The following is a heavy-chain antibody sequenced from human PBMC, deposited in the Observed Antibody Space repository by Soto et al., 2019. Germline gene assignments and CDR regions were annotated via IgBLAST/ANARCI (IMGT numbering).Heavy chain of an antibody. V-gene: IGHV4-30-2*01. CDR2: IYHSGST. Sequence: PSETLSLTCAVSGGSISSGGYSWSWIRQPPGKGLEWIGYIYHSGSTYYNPSLKSRVTISVDRSKNQFSLKLSSVTAADTAVYYCAIGTVRTLFDYWGQGTLVTVSS. J-gene: IGHJ4*02. CDR1: GGSISSGGYS. D-gene: IGHD4-17*01. CDR3: AIGTVRTLFDY.